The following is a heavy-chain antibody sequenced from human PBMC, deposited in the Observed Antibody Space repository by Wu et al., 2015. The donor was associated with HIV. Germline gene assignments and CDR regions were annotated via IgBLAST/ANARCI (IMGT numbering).Heavy chain of an antibody. J-gene: IGHJ4*02. D-gene: IGHD5-18*01. CDR2: LIPMHGTA. V-gene: IGHV1-69*11. Sequence: QVELVQSGAEVMRPGASVKLSCKARGYEFKIYYLHWVRQAPGQGLEWMGRLIPMHGTANYAQKFQGRVTITADESTSTAYMDVSSLRSEDTAVYYCAGGGGRTSMDPFDYWGQGTLVTVSS. CDR3: AGGGGRTSMDPFDY. CDR1: GYEFKIYY.